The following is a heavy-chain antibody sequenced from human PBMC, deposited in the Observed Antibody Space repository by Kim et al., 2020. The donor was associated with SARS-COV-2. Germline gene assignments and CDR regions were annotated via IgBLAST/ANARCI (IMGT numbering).Heavy chain of an antibody. Sequence: GGSRRLSCAASGFTFSSYAMSWVRQAPGKGLEWVSAISDSGGSTYYADSVKGRFTISRDNSKNTLYLQMNSLISEDTAIYYFAKLVRGYCSSTRCPNWFDPWGQGTLVTVPS. D-gene: IGHD2-2*01. CDR3: AKLVRGYCSSTRCPNWFDP. CDR2: ISDSGGST. J-gene: IGHJ5*02. V-gene: IGHV3-23*01. CDR1: GFTFSSYA.